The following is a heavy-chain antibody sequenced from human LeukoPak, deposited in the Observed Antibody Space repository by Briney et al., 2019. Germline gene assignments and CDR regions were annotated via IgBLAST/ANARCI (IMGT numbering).Heavy chain of an antibody. J-gene: IGHJ3*02. Sequence: GEPRKISGKGSGSRFTSYWIGWVRQMPGKGLEGMGIIYPGDSDTSYSPSFQGQVTISADKSISTAYLQWSSLKASDTAMYYCARQGGDNDAFDIWGQGTMVTVSS. CDR3: ARQGGDNDAFDI. CDR1: GSRFTSYW. V-gene: IGHV5-51*01. CDR2: IYPGDSDT. D-gene: IGHD2-21*01.